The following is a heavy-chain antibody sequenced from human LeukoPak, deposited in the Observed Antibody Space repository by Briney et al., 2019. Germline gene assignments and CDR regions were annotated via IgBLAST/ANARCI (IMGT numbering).Heavy chain of an antibody. CDR1: GGSFSGYY. D-gene: IGHD1-26*01. Sequence: SETLSLTCAVYGGSFSGYYWSWIRQPPGKGLEWIGEINHSGSTNYNPSLKSRVTISVDTSKNQFSLRLSSVTAADTAVYYCARVPVNIWENWFDPWGQGTLVTVSS. V-gene: IGHV4-34*01. CDR2: INHSGST. J-gene: IGHJ5*02. CDR3: ARVPVNIWENWFDP.